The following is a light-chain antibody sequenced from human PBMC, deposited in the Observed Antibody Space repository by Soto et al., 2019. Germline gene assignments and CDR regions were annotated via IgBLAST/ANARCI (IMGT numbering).Light chain of an antibody. V-gene: IGLV2-11*01. Sequence: QSALAQPRSVSGSPGQSVTISCTGTSSDVVGYDFVSWYQQLPGKAPKLMIFDVTKRSSGVPYRFSACKSGNSASLTISGRQADDDADDYCCSYSGTNNMGVFGGGTKLT. J-gene: IGLJ3*02. CDR3: CSYSGTNNMGV. CDR1: SSDVVGYDF. CDR2: DVT.